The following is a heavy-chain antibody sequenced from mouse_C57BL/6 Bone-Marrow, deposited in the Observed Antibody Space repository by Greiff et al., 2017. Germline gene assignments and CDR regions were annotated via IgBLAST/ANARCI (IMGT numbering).Heavy chain of an antibody. CDR3: ARGLRWFAY. D-gene: IGHD1-1*01. Sequence: VQLKQSGPELVKPGASVKISCKASGYSFTGYYMNWVKQSPEKSLEWIGEINPSTGGTTYNQKFKAKATLTVDKSSSTAYMQLKGLTSEDSAVYYCARGLRWFAYWGQGTLVTVSA. V-gene: IGHV1-42*01. CDR1: GYSFTGYY. CDR2: INPSTGGT. J-gene: IGHJ3*01.